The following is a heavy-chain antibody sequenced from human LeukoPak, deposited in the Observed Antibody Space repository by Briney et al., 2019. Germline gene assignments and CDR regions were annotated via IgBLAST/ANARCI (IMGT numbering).Heavy chain of an antibody. CDR2: INHSGST. J-gene: IGHJ5*02. Sequence: PSETLSLTCAVYGGSFSGYYWSWIRQPPGKGLEWIGEINHSGSTNYNPSLKSRVTISVDTSKNQFSLKLSSVTAADTAVYYCARDRSIAARRSWFDPWGQGTLVTVSS. D-gene: IGHD6-6*01. CDR1: GGSFSGYY. V-gene: IGHV4-34*01. CDR3: ARDRSIAARRSWFDP.